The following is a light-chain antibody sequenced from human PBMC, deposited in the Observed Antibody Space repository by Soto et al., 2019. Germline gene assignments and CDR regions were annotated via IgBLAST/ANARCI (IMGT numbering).Light chain of an antibody. V-gene: IGLV8-61*01. J-gene: IGLJ3*02. CDR3: VLYMGTGVWV. CDR1: SGPVSATYY. CDR2: NTD. Sequence: QAVVTQEPSFSVSPGGTVTLTCGLRSGPVSATYYPSWYQQTPGQAPRTLIYNTDTRSSGVPDRFSGSILGNKAALTITGAQADDESDYYCVLYMGTGVWVFGGGTKLTVL.